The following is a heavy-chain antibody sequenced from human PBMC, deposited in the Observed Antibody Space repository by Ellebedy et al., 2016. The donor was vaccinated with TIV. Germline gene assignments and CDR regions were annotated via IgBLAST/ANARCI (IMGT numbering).Heavy chain of an antibody. V-gene: IGHV3-48*02. Sequence: PGGSLRLSCVASGFSINSYSMNWVRQAQGKGLEWVSYISSRSSTIYYADSVKGRFTTSRDNGKNSLYLQMKSLRDEDTGVYFCTLNWNDSPVGCMDVWGQGTTVTVSS. J-gene: IGHJ6*02. CDR1: GFSINSYS. D-gene: IGHD1-1*01. CDR2: ISSRSSTI. CDR3: TLNWNDSPVGCMDV.